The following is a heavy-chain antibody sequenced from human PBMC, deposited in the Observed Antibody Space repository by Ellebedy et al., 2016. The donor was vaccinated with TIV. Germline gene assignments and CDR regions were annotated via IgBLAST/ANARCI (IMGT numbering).Heavy chain of an antibody. CDR3: TRHPYDILTGYHFDS. CDR2: ISHSGTS. CDR1: GGSISSRSYY. D-gene: IGHD3-9*01. V-gene: IGHV4-39*01. Sequence: MPSETLSLTCTVSGGSISSRSYYWDWIRQTPGKGLEWIGSISHSGTSFYNPSLKSRVTISIDTSRNQFSLRLRSVTAADTAVFYCTRHPYDILTGYHFDSWGQGTLVTVSS. J-gene: IGHJ4*02.